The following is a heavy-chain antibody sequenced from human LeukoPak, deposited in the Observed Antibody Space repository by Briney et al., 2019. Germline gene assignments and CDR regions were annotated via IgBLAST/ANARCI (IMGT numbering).Heavy chain of an antibody. D-gene: IGHD3-9*01. V-gene: IGHV1-69*13. CDR1: GGTFSSYA. CDR3: ARGDLLTGYYRAYYFDY. J-gene: IGHJ4*02. Sequence: GASVKVSCKAPGGTFSSYAISWVRQAPGQGLEWMGGIIPIFGTANYARKFQGRVTITADESTSTAYMELSSLRSEDTAVYYCARGDLLTGYYRAYYFDYWGQGTLVTVSS. CDR2: IIPIFGTA.